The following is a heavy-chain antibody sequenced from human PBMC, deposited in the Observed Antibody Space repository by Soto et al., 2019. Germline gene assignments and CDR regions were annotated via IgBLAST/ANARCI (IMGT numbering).Heavy chain of an antibody. CDR3: AFGVTHLGYFDY. V-gene: IGHV1-8*01. Sequence: QVQLVQSGAEVKKPGASVKVSCKASGYTFTSYDINWVRQATGQGLEWMGWMNPNSGNTGYAQKFQGGVTMTRNTSISTAYMELSSLRSEDTAVYYCAFGVTHLGYFDYWGQGTLVTVSS. J-gene: IGHJ4*02. CDR2: MNPNSGNT. CDR1: GYTFTSYD. D-gene: IGHD2-21*02.